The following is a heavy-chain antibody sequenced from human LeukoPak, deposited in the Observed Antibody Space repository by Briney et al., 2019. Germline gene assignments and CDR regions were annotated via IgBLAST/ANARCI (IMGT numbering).Heavy chain of an antibody. CDR2: ISASGGST. CDR3: AKDLGWLSPLPDY. Sequence: GGSLRLSCAASGFTFSSSAMSWVRQVPGKGLEWVSGISASGGSTYYADSVRGRFTIPRDNSKNTLYLQMNSLRAEDTAVYYCAKDLGWLSPLPDYWGQGTLVTVSS. D-gene: IGHD3-22*01. CDR1: GFTFSSSA. J-gene: IGHJ4*02. V-gene: IGHV3-23*01.